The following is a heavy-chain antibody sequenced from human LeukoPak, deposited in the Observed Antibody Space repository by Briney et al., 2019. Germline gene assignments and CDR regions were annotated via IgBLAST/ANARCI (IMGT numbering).Heavy chain of an antibody. V-gene: IGHV1-18*01. CDR2: ISAYNGNT. CDR1: GYTFTSYG. J-gene: IGHJ6*02. Sequence: ASVKVSCKASGYTFTSYGISWVRPAPGQGLEWMGWISAYNGNTNYAQKLQGRVTMTTDTSTSTAYMELRSLRSDDTAVYYCATGDNFWSGYDYYYGMDVWGQGTTVTVSS. CDR3: ATGDNFWSGYDYYYGMDV. D-gene: IGHD3-3*01.